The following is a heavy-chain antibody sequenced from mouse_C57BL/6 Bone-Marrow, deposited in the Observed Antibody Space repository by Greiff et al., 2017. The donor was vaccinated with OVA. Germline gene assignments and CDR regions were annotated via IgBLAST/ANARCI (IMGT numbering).Heavy chain of an antibody. CDR2: IDPEDGET. V-gene: IGHV14-2*01. D-gene: IGHD1-1*01. CDR3: ARWGLYGSSCWYFDV. Sequence: EVQLQESGAELVKPGASVKLSCTASGFNIKDYYMHWVKQRTEQGLEWIGRIDPEDGETNYAPKFQGKATITADTSSNTAYLQLSSLTSEDTAVDYGARWGLYGSSCWYFDVWGTGTTVTVSS. CDR1: GFNIKDYY. J-gene: IGHJ1*03.